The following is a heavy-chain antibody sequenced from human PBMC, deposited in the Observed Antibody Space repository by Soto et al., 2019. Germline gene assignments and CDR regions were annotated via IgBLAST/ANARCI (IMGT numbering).Heavy chain of an antibody. V-gene: IGHV3-21*06. J-gene: IGHJ6*02. CDR3: ARDPQRGYSGMDV. CDR1: GFTFSAFS. CDR2: INEDSTYI. D-gene: IGHD2-2*01. Sequence: ESGGGLVKPGGSLRLSCAASGFTFSAFSMNWVRQAPGKGLEWLSSINEDSTYIYYGDSLRGRFTISRDNAKNSLYLQMSGLRDEDTGVYYCARDPQRGYSGMDVWGQGTTVTVSS.